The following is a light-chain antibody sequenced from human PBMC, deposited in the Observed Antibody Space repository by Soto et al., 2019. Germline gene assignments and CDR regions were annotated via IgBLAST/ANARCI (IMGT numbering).Light chain of an antibody. CDR1: QSISSW. CDR3: QQYDRASWT. CDR2: RAS. V-gene: IGKV1-5*03. Sequence: DIQMTQSPSTLSASVGDRVIITCRASQSISSWLAWYQQKPGKAPALLIYRASTLKTGIPSRFSGSGSGTEFPLTISSLQPDDFATYYCQQYDRASWTFGPGTKVEIK. J-gene: IGKJ1*01.